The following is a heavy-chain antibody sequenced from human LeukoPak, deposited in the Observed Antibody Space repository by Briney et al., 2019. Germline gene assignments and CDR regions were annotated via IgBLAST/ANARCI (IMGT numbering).Heavy chain of an antibody. V-gene: IGHV1-2*06. J-gene: IGHJ4*02. CDR1: GYTFTGYY. D-gene: IGHD3-3*01. CDR3: ARGSNYDFWSGYPMSY. CDR2: INPNSGGT. Sequence: ASVKVSCKASGYTFTGYYMHWVRQAPGQGLEWMGRINPNSGGTNYAQKFQGRVTMTRDTSISTAYMELSRLRSDDTAVYYCARGSNYDFWSGYPMSYWGQGTLVTVSS.